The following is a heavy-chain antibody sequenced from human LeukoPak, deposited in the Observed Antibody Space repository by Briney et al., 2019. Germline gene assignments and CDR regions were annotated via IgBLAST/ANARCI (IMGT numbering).Heavy chain of an antibody. CDR3: ARVGVRGVISPYYYYGMDV. V-gene: IGHV3-30-3*01. Sequence: PGRSLRLSCAASGFTFSSYAMHWVRQAPGKGLEWVAVISYDGSNKYYADSVKGRFTISRDNSKNTLYLQMNSLRAEDTAVYYCARVGVRGVISPYYYYGMDVWGQGTTVTVSS. J-gene: IGHJ6*02. CDR1: GFTFSSYA. CDR2: ISYDGSNK. D-gene: IGHD3-10*01.